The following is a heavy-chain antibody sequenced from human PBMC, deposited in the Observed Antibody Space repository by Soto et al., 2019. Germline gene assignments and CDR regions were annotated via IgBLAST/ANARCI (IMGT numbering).Heavy chain of an antibody. D-gene: IGHD5-18*01. J-gene: IGHJ4*02. Sequence: EAQLVESGGGLVKPGGSLRLSCAASGFTFSNAWISWVRQAPGKGLEWVGRIRTKAAGGTTDYATPLKGRFTISRDDSHKTAYRQMTSLKVEDTAVYYCVTGGHCYGDWGQGTLVIVSS. CDR2: IRTKAAGGTT. CDR3: VTGGHCYGD. CDR1: GFTFSNAW. V-gene: IGHV3-15*01.